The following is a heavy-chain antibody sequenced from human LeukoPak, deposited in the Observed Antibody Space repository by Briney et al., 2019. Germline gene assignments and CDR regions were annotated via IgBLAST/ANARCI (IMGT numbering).Heavy chain of an antibody. Sequence: GGSLRLSCAASGLTFSTYWMHWVRQAPGKGLVWVSRINTDGSSTSYADSVKGRFTISRDNTKNLLFPEMNNLRGDDTAIYYCVRESRPGGAMGLYHNLDYWGQGTLVAVSS. V-gene: IGHV3-74*01. CDR2: INTDGSST. J-gene: IGHJ4*02. CDR3: VRESRPGGAMGLYHNLDY. CDR1: GLTFSTYW. D-gene: IGHD1-1*01.